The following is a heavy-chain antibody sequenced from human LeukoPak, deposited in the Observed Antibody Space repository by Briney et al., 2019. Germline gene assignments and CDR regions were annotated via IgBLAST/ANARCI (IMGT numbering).Heavy chain of an antibody. CDR2: VNPNSGGT. CDR1: GYTFTGYY. CDR3: ARDPFGYYRCFDY. Sequence: ASVTVSCMASGYTFTGYYMHWVRQAPGHGLEWIGWVNPNSGGTNYAQKFQGRVNMTRDTSISTAYMELSRLRSDDTAVYYCARDPFGYYRCFDYWGQGTLVTVSS. V-gene: IGHV1-2*02. D-gene: IGHD3-3*01. J-gene: IGHJ4*02.